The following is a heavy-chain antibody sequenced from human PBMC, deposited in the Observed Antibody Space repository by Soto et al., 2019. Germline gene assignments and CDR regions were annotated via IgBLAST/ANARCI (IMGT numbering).Heavy chain of an antibody. Sequence: GSRGLSWAVYGFTLSVYDSRWIHHDPWTGREWVSYISSSGSTIYYADSVKGRFTISRDNAKNSLYLQMNSLRAEDTAVYYCARIAERYYHRSVYPYGGFDIWCQGRMDNGS. D-gene: IGHD3-22*01. CDR1: GFTLSVYD. CDR2: ISSSGSTI. V-gene: IGHV3-11*04. J-gene: IGHJ3*02. CDR3: ARIAERYYHRSVYPYGGFDI.